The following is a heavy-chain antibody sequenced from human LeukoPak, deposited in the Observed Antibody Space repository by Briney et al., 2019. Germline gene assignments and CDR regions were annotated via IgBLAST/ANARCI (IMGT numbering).Heavy chain of an antibody. J-gene: IGHJ4*02. CDR3: ARRGTAMGLFDY. Sequence: SETLSLTCTVSGGSISSSSYYWGWIRQPPGKGLEWIGSIYYSGSTYYNPSLKSRVTISVDTSKSQFSLKLSSVTAADTAVYYCARRGTAMGLFDYWGQGTLVTVSS. CDR2: IYYSGST. D-gene: IGHD5-18*01. CDR1: GGSISSSSYY. V-gene: IGHV4-39*01.